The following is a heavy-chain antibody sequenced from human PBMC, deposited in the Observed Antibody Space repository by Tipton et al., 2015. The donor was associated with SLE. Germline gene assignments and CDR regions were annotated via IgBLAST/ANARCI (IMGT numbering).Heavy chain of an antibody. CDR3: ASGTWSGGGY. D-gene: IGHD1-1*01. V-gene: IGHV3-7*01. J-gene: IGHJ4*02. Sequence: SLRLSCAASAFRFSSYWMNWVRQGPGKGLEWVTSIKEEGSEKYYVDSVKGRFTISRDNAKNSLYLQMNSLKAEDTAGYYCASGTWSGGGYWGQGTLVTVSS. CDR2: IKEEGSEK. CDR1: AFRFSSYW.